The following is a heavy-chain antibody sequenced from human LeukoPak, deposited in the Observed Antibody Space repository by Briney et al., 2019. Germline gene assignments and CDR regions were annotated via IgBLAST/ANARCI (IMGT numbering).Heavy chain of an antibody. CDR1: GGSISSHY. CDR2: VYYSGST. D-gene: IGHD7-27*01. V-gene: IGHV4-59*11. Sequence: SETLSLTCTVSGGSISSHYWSWIRQPPGKGLEWIGYVYYSGSTNYNPSLKSRVTISADTSKNQFSLKLSSVTAADTAVYYCARLGTSNWDFDYWGQGTLVIVSS. J-gene: IGHJ4*02. CDR3: ARLGTSNWDFDY.